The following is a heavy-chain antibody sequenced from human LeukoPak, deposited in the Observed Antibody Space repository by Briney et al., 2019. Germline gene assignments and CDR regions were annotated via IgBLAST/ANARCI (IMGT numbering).Heavy chain of an antibody. Sequence: ASVKVSCKASGYTFTSYYMHWVRQAPGQGLEWMGIINPSCCSTSYAQKFQGRVTMTGDTSTSTVYMELSSLRSEDTAVYYCARAEIAVAGRGFDYWGQGTLVTVSS. CDR1: GYTFTSYY. CDR3: ARAEIAVAGRGFDY. CDR2: INPSCCST. V-gene: IGHV1-46*01. J-gene: IGHJ4*02. D-gene: IGHD6-19*01.